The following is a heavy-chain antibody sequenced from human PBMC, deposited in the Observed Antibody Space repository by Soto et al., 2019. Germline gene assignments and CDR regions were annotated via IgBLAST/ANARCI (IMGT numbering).Heavy chain of an antibody. CDR3: ARVGGNWNDDYFDY. J-gene: IGHJ4*02. CDR1: GYTFSDHD. Sequence: QVQLVQSGAEVKKPGASVKVSCKASGYTFSDHDINWVRQASGQGPEWLGWMNPNSGDTGYAQNFQGRVTMTRDTSKRTAYMELSSLRSEDTAVYYCARVGGNWNDDYFDYWGQGTLVTFSS. V-gene: IGHV1-8*01. D-gene: IGHD1-1*01. CDR2: MNPNSGDT.